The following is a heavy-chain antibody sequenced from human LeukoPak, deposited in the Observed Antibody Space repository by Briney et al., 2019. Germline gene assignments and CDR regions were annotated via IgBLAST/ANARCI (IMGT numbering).Heavy chain of an antibody. V-gene: IGHV4-34*01. CDR1: GGSFSGYY. D-gene: IGHD1-1*01. J-gene: IGHJ5*02. Sequence: SETLSLTCAVYGGSFSGYYWSWIRHPPGKGLEWIGEINHSGSTNYNPSLKSRVTISVDTSKNQFSLKLSSVTAADTAVYYCARAGRVQLENWFDPWGQGTLVTVSS. CDR2: INHSGST. CDR3: ARAGRVQLENWFDP.